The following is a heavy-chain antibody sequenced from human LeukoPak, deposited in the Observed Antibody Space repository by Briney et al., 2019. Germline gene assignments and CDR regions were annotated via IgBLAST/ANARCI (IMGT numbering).Heavy chain of an antibody. V-gene: IGHV5-51*01. CDR1: GYRFTDYW. D-gene: IGHD5-12*01. CDR2: IYPGDSDT. CDR3: ARQHSGYEYYFDY. J-gene: IGHJ4*02. Sequence: GESLKISCKGSGYRFTDYWIGWVRQMPGKGLEWMGIIYPGDSDTRYSPSFQGQVTISADKSISTAYLQWSSLKASDTAMYYCARQHSGYEYYFDYWGQGTLVTVSS.